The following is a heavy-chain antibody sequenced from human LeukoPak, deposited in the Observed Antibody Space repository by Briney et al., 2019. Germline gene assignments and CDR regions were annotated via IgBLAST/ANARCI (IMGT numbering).Heavy chain of an antibody. D-gene: IGHD6-13*01. CDR2: IRSKANSYAT. CDR1: GFTFSGSA. Sequence: PGGSLRLSCAASGFTFSGSAVHWVRQASGKGLEWVGRIRSKANSYATAYAASVKGRFTISRDDSKNTAYLQMNSLKTEDTAVYYCTRRTQYSSSWYGGYDYWGQGTLVTVSS. CDR3: TRRTQYSSSWYGGYDY. J-gene: IGHJ4*02. V-gene: IGHV3-73*01.